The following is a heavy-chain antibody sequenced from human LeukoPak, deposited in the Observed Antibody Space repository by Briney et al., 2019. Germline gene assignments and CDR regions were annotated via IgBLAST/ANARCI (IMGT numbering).Heavy chain of an antibody. D-gene: IGHD3-22*01. Sequence: SVKLSCKASGGTFSSYAICWGRHAPGQGLVWKGRIIQNFGTEIYGQKFQGRVNTNTDEYTNTTNLEVGSQRSEDRAVYYCAREGRSGYYSGYWGQGTLVTVSS. V-gene: IGHV1-69*05. CDR1: GGTFSSYA. J-gene: IGHJ4*02. CDR2: IIQNFGTE. CDR3: AREGRSGYYSGY.